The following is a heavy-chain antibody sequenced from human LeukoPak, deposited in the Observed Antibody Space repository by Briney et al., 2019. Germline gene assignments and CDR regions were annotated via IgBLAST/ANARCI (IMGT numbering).Heavy chain of an antibody. CDR2: IRGSGAST. V-gene: IGHV3-23*01. J-gene: IGHJ4*02. CDR3: AKDASDFCSAYYKTTLDY. D-gene: IGHD3-3*01. CDR1: GFTFSSYA. Sequence: GGSLRLSCAASGFTFSSYAMSWVRQAPGKGLEWVSGIRGSGASTNYTDSVKGRFTISRDNSKNTLYLHMNTLRAEDTAVYYCAKDASDFCSAYYKTTLDYWGQGTLVTVSS.